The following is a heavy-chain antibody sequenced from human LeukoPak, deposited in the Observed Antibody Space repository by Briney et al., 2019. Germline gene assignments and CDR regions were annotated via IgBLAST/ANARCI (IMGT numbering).Heavy chain of an antibody. J-gene: IGHJ5*01. CDR2: INPSGGST. CDR1: GYTFTSYY. CDR3: ARARGYCRRTSCYPFNWFGP. D-gene: IGHD2-2*01. Sequence: ASVKVSCKASGYTFTSYYMHWVRQAPGQGLEWMGIINPSGGSTSYAQTFQGSVTMTRDMSTSTVYMELSSLRLEDTGVYYCARARGYCRRTSCYPFNWFGPWGPGTPGTVSS. V-gene: IGHV1-46*01.